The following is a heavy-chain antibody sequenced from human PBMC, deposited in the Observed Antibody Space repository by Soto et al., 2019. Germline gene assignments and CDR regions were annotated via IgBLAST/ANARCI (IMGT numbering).Heavy chain of an antibody. V-gene: IGHV3-30*18. Sequence: GGSLRLSCAASGFTFKSYGMHWVRQAPGKGLEWVAVISYDGNNKYYADSVKGRCTISRDIPKNTLYLQLNSLRAEDTAVYYCAKEGLYKTLDYWGQGTLVTVSS. CDR3: AKEGLYKTLDY. J-gene: IGHJ4*02. D-gene: IGHD1-1*01. CDR1: GFTFKSYG. CDR2: ISYDGNNK.